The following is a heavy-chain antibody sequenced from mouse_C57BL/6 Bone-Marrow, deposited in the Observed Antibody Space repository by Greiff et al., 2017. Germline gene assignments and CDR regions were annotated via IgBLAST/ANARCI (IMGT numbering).Heavy chain of an antibody. Sequence: VHVKQSGPELVKPGASVTISCKASGYTFTDYYMNWVKQSHGQSLEWIGDINPNNGGTSYNQKFKGKATLTADKSYSTAYMELRSLTSEDSAVYYCARVNWFAYWGQGTLVTVSA. CDR2: INPNNGGT. CDR3: ARVNWFAY. J-gene: IGHJ3*01. V-gene: IGHV1-26*01. CDR1: GYTFTDYY.